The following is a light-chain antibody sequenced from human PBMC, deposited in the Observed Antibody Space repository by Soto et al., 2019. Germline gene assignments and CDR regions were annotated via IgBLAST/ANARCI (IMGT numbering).Light chain of an antibody. CDR2: TAS. V-gene: IGKV1-9*01. CDR1: QGMSTY. CDR3: HQLKSYPLT. Sequence: DIQLTQSPSFLSASVGDRVTITCRATQGMSTYLAWYQQKPGKAPKLLIYTASTWQSGVPSRFSGSGSGTEFTRTISSLQPEDFATYYCHQLKSYPLTFGGGTKVEIK. J-gene: IGKJ4*01.